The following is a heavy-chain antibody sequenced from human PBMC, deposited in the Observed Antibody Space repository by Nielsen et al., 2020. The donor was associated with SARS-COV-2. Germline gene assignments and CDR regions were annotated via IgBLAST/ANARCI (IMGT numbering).Heavy chain of an antibody. CDR2: IRQDGSEN. V-gene: IGHV3-7*04. CDR1: GFNFSGCW. Sequence: SCAASGFNFSGCWMSWVRQAPGKGLEWVANIRQDGSENYYVDSLKGRISISRDNAKNSMYLQMNSLRDEDTAVYYCAKELSTSYCSDATCLNSFDPWGQGTLVTVSS. D-gene: IGHD2-2*01. CDR3: AKELSTSYCSDATCLNSFDP. J-gene: IGHJ5*02.